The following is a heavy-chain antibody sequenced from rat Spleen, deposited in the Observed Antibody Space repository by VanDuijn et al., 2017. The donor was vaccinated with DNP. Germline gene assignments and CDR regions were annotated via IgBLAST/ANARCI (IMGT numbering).Heavy chain of an antibody. CDR3: ATEALDY. J-gene: IGHJ2*01. CDR2: INSAGST. CDR1: GYSITSNY. Sequence: EVQLQESGPGLVKPSQSLSLTCSVTGYSITSNYWGWIRKFPGNKLEWMGYINSAGSTNYNPSLKSRISITRDTSKNQFFLQVNSVTTEDTATYYCATEALDYWGKGVMVTVSS. V-gene: IGHV3-3*01.